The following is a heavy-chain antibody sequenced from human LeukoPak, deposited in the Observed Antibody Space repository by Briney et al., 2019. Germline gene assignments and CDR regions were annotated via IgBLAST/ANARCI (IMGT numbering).Heavy chain of an antibody. D-gene: IGHD2-8*01. V-gene: IGHV3-23*01. CDR3: AKQSYARSLGE. J-gene: IGHJ4*02. Sequence: GGSLRLSCATSGFPFSDFSMSWVRQAPGKGLEWISTTNSGGTSTYYAESVKGRFTISRDNSKNTLYLQMSSMRVEDTAVYYCAKQSYARSLGEGGPGTLVSVSS. CDR1: GFPFSDFS. CDR2: TNSGGTST.